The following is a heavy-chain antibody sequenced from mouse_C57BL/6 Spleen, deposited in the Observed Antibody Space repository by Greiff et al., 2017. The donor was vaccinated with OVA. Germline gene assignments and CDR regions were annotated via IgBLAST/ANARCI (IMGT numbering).Heavy chain of an antibody. CDR2: ISDGGSYT. Sequence: EVNLVESGGGLVKPGGSLKLSCAASGFTFSSYAMSWVRQTPEKRLEWVATISDGGSYTYYPDNVKGRFTISRDNAKNNLYLQMSHLKSEDTAMYYCARDPTVVNWYFDVWGTGTTVTVSS. CDR1: GFTFSSYA. V-gene: IGHV5-4*01. J-gene: IGHJ1*03. D-gene: IGHD1-1*01. CDR3: ARDPTVVNWYFDV.